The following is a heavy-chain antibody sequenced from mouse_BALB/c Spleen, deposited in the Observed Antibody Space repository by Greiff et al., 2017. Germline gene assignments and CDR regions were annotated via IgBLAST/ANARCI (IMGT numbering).Heavy chain of an antibody. Sequence: EVQLQQSGAELVRPGALVKLSCKASGFNIKDYYMHWVKQRPEQGLEWIGWIDPENGNTIYDPKFQGKASITADTSSNTAYLQLSSLTSEDTAVYYCAPGPYGNYVAYWGQGTLVTVSA. V-gene: IGHV14-1*02. CDR2: IDPENGNT. CDR3: APGPYGNYVAY. D-gene: IGHD2-1*01. J-gene: IGHJ3*01. CDR1: GFNIKDYY.